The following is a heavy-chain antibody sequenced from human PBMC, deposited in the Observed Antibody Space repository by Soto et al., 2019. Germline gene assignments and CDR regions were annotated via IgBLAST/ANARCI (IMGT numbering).Heavy chain of an antibody. CDR1: GYSFHQYW. D-gene: IGHD6-25*01. V-gene: IGHV5-51*01. CDR2: IYPGDSDT. Sequence: GESLKISCKASGYSFHQYWIGWVRQMPGKGLEWMGIIYPGDSDTRYSPSFQGQVTISVDKSISTAYLQWSSLQASDTAMYYCPAKSGTFYYGMDVWGQGTTVTVSS. J-gene: IGHJ6*02. CDR3: PAKSGTFYYGMDV.